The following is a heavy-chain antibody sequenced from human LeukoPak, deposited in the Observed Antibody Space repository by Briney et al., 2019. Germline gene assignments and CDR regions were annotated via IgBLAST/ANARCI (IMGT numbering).Heavy chain of an antibody. CDR1: GFTFSTYG. V-gene: IGHV3-30*18. CDR2: ISYDGSNK. Sequence: PGGSLRLSCAASGFTFSTYGMHWVGQAPGKGLEWVAAISYDGSNKYYADSVKGRFTISRDNSKNTLYLNMSSLRAEDTAVYYCAKGVKQWLIRSRYFDDWGQGTLVTVSS. J-gene: IGHJ4*02. D-gene: IGHD6-19*01. CDR3: AKGVKQWLIRSRYFDD.